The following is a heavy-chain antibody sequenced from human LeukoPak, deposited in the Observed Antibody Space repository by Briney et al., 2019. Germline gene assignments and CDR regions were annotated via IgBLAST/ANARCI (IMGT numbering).Heavy chain of an antibody. Sequence: SETLSLTCTVSGGSISSYYWSWIRQPAGKGLEWIGHIYTSGSTNYNPSLKSRVTMSVDTSKNQFSLKLSSVTAADTAVYYCARDVSDLEAAAGTGYFDYWGQGTLVTVSS. D-gene: IGHD6-13*01. CDR1: GGSISSYY. J-gene: IGHJ4*02. CDR3: ARDVSDLEAAAGTGYFDY. V-gene: IGHV4-4*07. CDR2: IYTSGST.